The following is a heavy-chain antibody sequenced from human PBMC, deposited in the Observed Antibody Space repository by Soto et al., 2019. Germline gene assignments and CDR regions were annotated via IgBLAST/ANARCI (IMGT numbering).Heavy chain of an antibody. CDR2: IYPGDSDT. CDR1: GYSFSGYW. J-gene: IGHJ3*02. CDR3: ARPTRRDTATVFDI. D-gene: IGHD5-18*01. V-gene: IGHV5-51*01. Sequence: GESLKISCKGSGYSFSGYWIGWVRQMPGKGLEWMGIIYPGDSDTRYSPSFQGQVTISADKSISTAYLQWSSLKASDTAMYFCARPTRRDTATVFDIWGQGTMVTVSS.